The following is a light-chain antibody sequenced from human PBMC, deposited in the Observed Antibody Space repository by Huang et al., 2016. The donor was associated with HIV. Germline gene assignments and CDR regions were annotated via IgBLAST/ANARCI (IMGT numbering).Light chain of an antibody. CDR3: QQYNNWPLLT. V-gene: IGKV3-15*01. J-gene: IGKJ3*01. Sequence: DIVMTQSPATLSVSPGERATLSCRASQRVSSNLAWYQQKPGQAPRLLIYGASTRATGIPARYSGSGSETEVTLTISSLQSEDFAGYYCQQYNNWPLLTFGPGTKVDIK. CDR1: QRVSSN. CDR2: GAS.